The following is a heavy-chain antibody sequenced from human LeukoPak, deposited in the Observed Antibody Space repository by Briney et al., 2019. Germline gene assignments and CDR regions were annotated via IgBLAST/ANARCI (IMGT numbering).Heavy chain of an antibody. D-gene: IGHD4-17*01. CDR3: AKDDDGHHHGVDH. J-gene: IGHJ4*02. Sequence: PGGSLTLSCAASGFTVSSYAMTWVRQPPGKGLEWVSAIGYSAGDKYYADSVKGRFTISRDNSMNTLYLQMSSLRADDTALYYCAKDDDGHHHGVDHWGQGTLVTVSS. V-gene: IGHV3-23*01. CDR1: GFTVSSYA. CDR2: IGYSAGDK.